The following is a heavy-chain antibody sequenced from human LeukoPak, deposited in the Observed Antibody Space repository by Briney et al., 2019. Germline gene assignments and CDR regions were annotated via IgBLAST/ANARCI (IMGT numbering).Heavy chain of an antibody. CDR1: GFTFSSYS. Sequence: GGSLRLSCAASGFTFSSYSMNWVRQAPGKGLEWVSSISSSSYIYYADSVKGRFTISRDNSKNTLYLQMNSLRAEDTAVYYCARETYYDSSGYYAQVGYFDYWGQGTLVTVSS. V-gene: IGHV3-21*01. CDR3: ARETYYDSSGYYAQVGYFDY. CDR2: ISSSSYI. J-gene: IGHJ4*02. D-gene: IGHD3-22*01.